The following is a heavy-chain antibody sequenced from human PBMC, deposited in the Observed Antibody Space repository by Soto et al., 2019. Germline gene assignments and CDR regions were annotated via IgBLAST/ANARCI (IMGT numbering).Heavy chain of an antibody. V-gene: IGHV5-10-1*01. J-gene: IGHJ6*02. CDR2: IDPSDSYT. D-gene: IGHD3-10*01. Sequence: GESLKISCKGSGYSFTSYWISWVRQMPGKALEWMGRIDPSDSYTNYSRSFQGHVTISADKSISTAYLQWSSLKASDTAMYYCARQPDDSSGSGSCYYGRDVWGQGTTGTVSS. CDR1: GYSFTSYW. CDR3: ARQPDDSSGSGSCYYGRDV.